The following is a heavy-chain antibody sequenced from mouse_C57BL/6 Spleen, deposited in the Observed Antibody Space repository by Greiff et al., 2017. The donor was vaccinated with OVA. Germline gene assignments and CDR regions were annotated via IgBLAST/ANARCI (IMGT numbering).Heavy chain of an antibody. CDR3: ASSGYLEV. J-gene: IGHJ1*03. CDR2: IYPGDGDT. Sequence: QVQLQQSGPELVKPGASVKISCKASGYAFSSSWMNWVKQRPGQGLEWIGRIYPGDGDTNYNGKFKGKATLTADKSSRTAYMQLSSLTAEDSAVYFCASSGYLEVWGTGTTVTVAS. CDR1: GYAFSSSW. V-gene: IGHV1-82*01.